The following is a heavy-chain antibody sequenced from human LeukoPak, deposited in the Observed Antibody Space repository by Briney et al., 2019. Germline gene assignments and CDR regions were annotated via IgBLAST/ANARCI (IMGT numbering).Heavy chain of an antibody. CDR3: TTELYYDILTGYLSFDY. J-gene: IGHJ4*02. V-gene: IGHV3-15*01. Sequence: GGSLRLSCAASGFTFSNAWMSWVRQAPGKGLEWVGRIKSKTDGGTTDYAAPVKGRFTISRDDSKNTLYLQMNSLKTEDTAVYYCTTELYYDILTGYLSFDYWGQGTLVTVSS. D-gene: IGHD3-9*01. CDR1: GFTFSNAW. CDR2: IKSKTDGGTT.